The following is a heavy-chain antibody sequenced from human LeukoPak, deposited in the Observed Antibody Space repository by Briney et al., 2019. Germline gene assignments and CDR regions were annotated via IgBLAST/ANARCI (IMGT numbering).Heavy chain of an antibody. CDR1: GYTFTSYG. D-gene: IGHD2-15*01. J-gene: IGHJ4*02. CDR3: ARVEILVVGPDWDFDY. V-gene: IGHV1-18*01. Sequence: ASVKVSCKASGYTFTSYGISWVRQAPGQGLRWMGWINTYNGNTIYAQKFQGRVTMTTDTSTSTAYMELRSLRSDDTAVYYCARVEILVVGPDWDFDYWGQGALVTVSS. CDR2: INTYNGNT.